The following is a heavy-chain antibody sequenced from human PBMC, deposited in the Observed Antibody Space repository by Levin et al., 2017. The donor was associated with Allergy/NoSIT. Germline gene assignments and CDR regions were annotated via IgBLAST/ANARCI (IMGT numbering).Heavy chain of an antibody. Sequence: PGGSLRLSCQASGYSFTTYWIGWVRQMPGKGLEWMGIIYPDDSDTRYSPSFQGQVTISADKSIRTAYLQWNTLRASDTAIYYCARHGDAGASLNPYFYYGLDVWGQGTTVTVSS. J-gene: IGHJ6*02. D-gene: IGHD1-26*01. CDR3: ARHGDAGASLNPYFYYGLDV. V-gene: IGHV5-51*01. CDR2: IYPDDSDT. CDR1: GYSFTTYW.